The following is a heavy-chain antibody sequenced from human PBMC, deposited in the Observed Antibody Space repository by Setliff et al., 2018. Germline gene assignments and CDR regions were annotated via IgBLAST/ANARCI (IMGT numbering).Heavy chain of an antibody. CDR3: ARDVFPYHYEGAFDI. J-gene: IGHJ3*02. Sequence: ASVKVSCKASGYTFTSHYMHWVRQAPGLGLEWMGTINPNSGRTGYAQKFQGRVTMTRDTSTSTVYMDMSSLRSEDTAVYYCARDVFPYHYEGAFDIWGQGTMVTVS. V-gene: IGHV1-46*01. CDR1: GYTFTSHY. D-gene: IGHD3-22*01. CDR2: INPNSGRT.